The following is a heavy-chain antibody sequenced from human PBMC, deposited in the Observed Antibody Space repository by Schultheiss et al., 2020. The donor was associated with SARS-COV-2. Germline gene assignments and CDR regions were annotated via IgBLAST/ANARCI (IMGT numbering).Heavy chain of an antibody. CDR1: GFTFSSYD. V-gene: IGHV3-23*01. Sequence: GGSLRLSCAACGFTFSSYDMHWVRQAPGKGLEWVSAISGSGGKTYYAGSVKGRFTISRDNSKNTLYLQMKSLRAEDTAVYYCAKDRVQQLVYYFDYWGQGTLVTVSS. CDR2: ISGSGGKT. D-gene: IGHD6-13*01. CDR3: AKDRVQQLVYYFDY. J-gene: IGHJ4*02.